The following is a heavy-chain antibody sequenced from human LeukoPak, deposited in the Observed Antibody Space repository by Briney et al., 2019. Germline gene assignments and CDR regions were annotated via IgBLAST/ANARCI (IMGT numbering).Heavy chain of an antibody. V-gene: IGHV3-48*01. D-gene: IGHD2-21*01. CDR3: ARGSCGCECDLGAEYFQH. CDR2: FSCSTRTI. J-gene: IGHJ1*01. CDR1: GVTYGSYS. Sequence: GGSLRLLCAISGVTYGSYSMNCLRQAPGRGGEWVSYFSCSTRTICSADSVKGRFTISREKAKRSLYLQMNSLRAEDTAVYYCARGSCGCECDLGAEYFQHWGQGTLVTVSS.